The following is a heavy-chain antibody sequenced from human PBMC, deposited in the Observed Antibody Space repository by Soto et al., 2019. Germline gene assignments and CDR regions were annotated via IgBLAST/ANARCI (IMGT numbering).Heavy chain of an antibody. V-gene: IGHV3-11*01. J-gene: IGHJ4*02. CDR3: ARRGTLSSAHHFDH. Sequence: QVQLVESGGGLVKPGGSLRLSCAASGFTFSGYNMSWIRQAPGKVLEWVSYITRSGSNTFDAESVKGRFTISRDNTMNLRYLQMTRLSAEDTAVYYCARRGTLSSAHHFDHWGQGTLVTVSS. D-gene: IGHD6-6*01. CDR2: ITRSGSNT. CDR1: GFTFSGYN.